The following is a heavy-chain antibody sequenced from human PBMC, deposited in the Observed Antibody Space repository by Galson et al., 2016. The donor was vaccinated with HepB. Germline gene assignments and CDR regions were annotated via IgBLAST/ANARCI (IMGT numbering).Heavy chain of an antibody. CDR2: IYSSGST. CDR3: AVGYNWNYIIDY. D-gene: IGHD1-7*01. J-gene: IGHJ4*02. Sequence: QVHLQQSGPGLVKPSETLSLTCTVSGGSISSGVYYWSWIRQHPGKGLEWIGYIYSSGSTYYNPSLRSRVTISVDTSKNQFSLDLSSVTAADTAVYYCAVGYNWNYIIDYWGQGILVTVSS. CDR1: GGSISSGVYY. V-gene: IGHV4-31*03.